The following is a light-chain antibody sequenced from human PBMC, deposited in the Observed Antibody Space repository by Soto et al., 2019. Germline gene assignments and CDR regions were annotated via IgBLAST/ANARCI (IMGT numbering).Light chain of an antibody. CDR3: PSYTSSSTLVV. J-gene: IGLJ2*01. CDR2: DVS. CDR1: SSDVGGYNY. Sequence: QSALTQPASVSGSPGQSITISCTGTSSDVGGYNYVSWYQQHPGKAPKLMIYDVSNRPSGVSNRFSGSKSGNTASLTISGLQAEDEADYYCPSYTSSSTLVVFGGGTQLTVL. V-gene: IGLV2-14*01.